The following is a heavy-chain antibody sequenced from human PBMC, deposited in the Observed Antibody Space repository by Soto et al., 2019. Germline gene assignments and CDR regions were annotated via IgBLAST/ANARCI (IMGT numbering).Heavy chain of an antibody. CDR3: ARRQVWFGELLHAFEV. J-gene: IGHJ3*01. V-gene: IGHV5-51*03. CDR2: IYPGDSET. CDR1: GNSLTNYW. D-gene: IGHD3-10*01. Sequence: EVQLVQSGAEVKKPGESLKISCKGSGNSLTNYWIAWVRQMPGKGLQWMGMIYPGDSETQYSPSFQGQVTISADKSVDTAYLQWSSLRASDTAMYYCARRQVWFGELLHAFEVWGQGTMDTVSS.